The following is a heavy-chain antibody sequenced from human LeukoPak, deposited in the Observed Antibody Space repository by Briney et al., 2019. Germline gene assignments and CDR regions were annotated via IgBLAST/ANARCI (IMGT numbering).Heavy chain of an antibody. CDR1: GGSFSDSY. CDR3: ARVAYYDILTGYSQNWFDP. Sequence: SETLSLTCAVYGGSFSDSYWSWIRQPPGEGLEWIGEINHDGTTNYNPSLKSRVTILVDTSKNQFSLNLSSVTAADTAVYYCARVAYYDILTGYSQNWFDPWGQGTLVTVSS. CDR2: INHDGTT. J-gene: IGHJ5*02. D-gene: IGHD3-9*01. V-gene: IGHV4-34*01.